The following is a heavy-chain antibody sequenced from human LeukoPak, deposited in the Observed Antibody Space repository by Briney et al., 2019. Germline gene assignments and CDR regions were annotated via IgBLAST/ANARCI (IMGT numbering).Heavy chain of an antibody. J-gene: IGHJ5*02. Sequence: GSLRLSCAASGFTFSSYSMNWVRRAPGKGLEWVSSISSSSSYIYYADSVKGRFTISRDNAKNSLYLQMNSLRAEDTAVYYCARDPPTVAGTNENNWFDPWGQGTLVTVSS. CDR1: GFTFSSYS. CDR2: ISSSSSYI. V-gene: IGHV3-21*01. CDR3: ARDPPTVAGTNENNWFDP. D-gene: IGHD6-19*01.